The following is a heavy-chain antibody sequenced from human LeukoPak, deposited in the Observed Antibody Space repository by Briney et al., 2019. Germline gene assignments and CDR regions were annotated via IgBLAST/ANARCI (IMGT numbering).Heavy chain of an antibody. CDR3: AREPAAGGEDAFDI. Sequence: PGGSLRLSCAASGFTFSDYAMHWVRRAPGKGLESVSAISSRGGSTDYANSVKGRFTISRDNSKSTLYLQMGSLRVEDMAVYYCAREPAAGGEDAFDIWGQGTMVTVSS. V-gene: IGHV3-64*01. D-gene: IGHD6-13*01. CDR1: GFTFSDYA. CDR2: ISSRGGST. J-gene: IGHJ3*02.